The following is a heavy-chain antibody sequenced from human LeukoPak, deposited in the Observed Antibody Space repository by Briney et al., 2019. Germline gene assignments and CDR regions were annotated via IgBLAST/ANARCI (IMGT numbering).Heavy chain of an antibody. CDR1: GFTFSSYW. D-gene: IGHD1-26*01. V-gene: IGHV3-74*01. J-gene: IGHJ4*02. CDR3: ARATGSYYSIGY. Sequence: QTGGSLRLSCAASGFTFSSYWIHWVRQAPGKGLLWVSRINSDGSSTSYADSVKGQFTISRDNAKNALYLQMNSLRAEDTAVYYCARATGSYYSIGYWGQGTLVTVSS. CDR2: INSDGSST.